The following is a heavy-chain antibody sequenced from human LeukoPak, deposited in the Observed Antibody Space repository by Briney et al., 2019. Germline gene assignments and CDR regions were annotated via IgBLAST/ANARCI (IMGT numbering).Heavy chain of an antibody. J-gene: IGHJ1*01. V-gene: IGHV4-59*01. CDR1: GGSLSSYH. Sequence: PSETLSLTCTVSGGSLSSYHWSWIRQPPGKGLEWIGYIYYSGSTNYNPSLKSRVTISVDTSKNQFSLKLSSVTAADTAVYYCARGLSSSWYMYFQHWGQGTLVTVSS. CDR3: ARGLSSSWYMYFQH. D-gene: IGHD6-13*01. CDR2: IYYSGST.